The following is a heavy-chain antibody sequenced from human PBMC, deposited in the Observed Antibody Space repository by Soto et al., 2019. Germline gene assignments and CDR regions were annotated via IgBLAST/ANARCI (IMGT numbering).Heavy chain of an antibody. CDR2: IIPILGIA. V-gene: IGHV1-69*02. CDR3: AILYSGYGIALLEDI. Sequence: GASVKVSCKASGGTFSSYTISWVRQAPGQGLEWMGRIIPILGIANYAQKFQGRVTITADKSTSTAYMELSSLRSEDTAVYYCAILYSGYGIALLEDIWGQGTMVTVSS. CDR1: GGTFSSYT. D-gene: IGHD5-12*01. J-gene: IGHJ3*02.